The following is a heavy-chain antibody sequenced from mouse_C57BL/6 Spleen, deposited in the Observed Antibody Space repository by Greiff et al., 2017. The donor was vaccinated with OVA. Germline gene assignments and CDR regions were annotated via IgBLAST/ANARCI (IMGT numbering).Heavy chain of an antibody. D-gene: IGHD1-1*01. V-gene: IGHV1-69*01. CDR1: GYTFTSYW. J-gene: IGHJ2*01. Sequence: QVQLQQPGAELVMPGASVKLSCKASGYTFTSYWMHWVKQRPGQGLEWIGEIDPSDSYTNYNQKFKGKSTLTVDKSSSTAYMQLSSLTSEDSAVYYCARYGSSSRSYFDYWGQGTTLTVSS. CDR3: ARYGSSSRSYFDY. CDR2: IDPSDSYT.